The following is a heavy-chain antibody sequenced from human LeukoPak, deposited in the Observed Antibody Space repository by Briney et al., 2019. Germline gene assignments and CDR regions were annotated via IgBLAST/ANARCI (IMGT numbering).Heavy chain of an antibody. CDR1: XFPFETNA. J-gene: IGHJ4*02. V-gene: IGHV3-23*01. CDR3: AKDWIQFNRVFDCFDS. Sequence: XXCXXSXFPFETNAMSWVRQAPGKGLEWVATIGNTETFYADSVTGRFTISRDNSKNTVNLQMNRLRVEDTAIYYCAKDWIQFNRVFDCFDSWGQGTLVTVSS. CDR2: IGNTET. D-gene: IGHD5-18*01.